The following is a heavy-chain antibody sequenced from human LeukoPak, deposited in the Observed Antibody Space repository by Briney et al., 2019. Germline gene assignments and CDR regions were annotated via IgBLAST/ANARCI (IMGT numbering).Heavy chain of an antibody. CDR3: ARGELRFLEWLSTEGYFDY. D-gene: IGHD3-3*01. CDR1: GGSFSGYY. Sequence: SETLSLTCAVYGGSFSGYYWSWIRQPPGKGLEWIGEINHSGSTNHNPSLKSRVTISVDTSKNQFSLKLSSVTAADTAVYYCARGELRFLEWLSTEGYFDYWGQGTLVTVSS. V-gene: IGHV4-34*01. J-gene: IGHJ4*02. CDR2: INHSGST.